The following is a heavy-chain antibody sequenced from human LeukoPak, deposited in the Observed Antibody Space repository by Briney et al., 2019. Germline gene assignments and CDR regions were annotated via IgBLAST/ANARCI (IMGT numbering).Heavy chain of an antibody. CDR2: IYYSGST. J-gene: IGHJ5*02. Sequence: SETLSLTCTVSGGSISSSSYYWGWIRQPPGKGLEWIGSIYYSGSTYYNPSLKSRVTISVDTSKNQFSLKLSSVTAADTAVYYCARHSYSSGWAKYNWFDPWGQGTLVTVSP. CDR3: ARHSYSSGWAKYNWFDP. CDR1: GGSISSSSYY. V-gene: IGHV4-39*01. D-gene: IGHD6-19*01.